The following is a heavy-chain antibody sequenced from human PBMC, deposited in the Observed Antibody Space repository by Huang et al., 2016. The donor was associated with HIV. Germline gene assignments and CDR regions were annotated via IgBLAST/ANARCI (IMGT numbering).Heavy chain of an antibody. CDR2: RSKDGSNK. CDR1: GFTFSGYA. CDR3: ARDGLVSNYYYDSSGYYLGDAFDI. V-gene: IGHV3-30-3*01. D-gene: IGHD3-22*01. J-gene: IGHJ3*02. Sequence: QVQLVESGGGVAQPGRSLRLSCAASGFTFSGYAMHWVRQVQGKWLEWVAGRSKDGSNKQYADSVMGRFTISRDNSKNTLYLQMNSLRAEDTAVYYCARDGLVSNYYYDSSGYYLGDAFDIWGQGTMVTVSS.